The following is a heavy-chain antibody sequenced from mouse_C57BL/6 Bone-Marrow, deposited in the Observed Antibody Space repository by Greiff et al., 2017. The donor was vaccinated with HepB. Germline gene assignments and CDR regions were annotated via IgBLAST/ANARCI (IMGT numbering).Heavy chain of an antibody. J-gene: IGHJ3*01. CDR3: ARRSYYGSSPWFAY. V-gene: IGHV5-6*01. Sequence: EVQLVESGGDLVKPGGSLKLSCAASGFTFSSYGMSWVRQTPDTRLAWVATISSGGSYTYYPDSVKGRFTISRDNAKNTLYLQMSRLKSEDTAMYYCARRSYYGSSPWFAYWGQGTLVTVSA. CDR2: ISSGGSYT. D-gene: IGHD1-1*01. CDR1: GFTFSSYG.